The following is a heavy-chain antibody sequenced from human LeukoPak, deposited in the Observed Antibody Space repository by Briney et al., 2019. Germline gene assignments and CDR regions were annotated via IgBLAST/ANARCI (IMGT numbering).Heavy chain of an antibody. CDR3: ARDGGLYCSGGNCYGGLDYYYYMDV. V-gene: IGHV1-69*06. CDR2: IIPIFGTA. CDR1: GGSFTSYA. Sequence: ASVKVSCKASGGSFTSYAISWVRQAPGQGLEWMGGIIPIFGTANYAQKFQGRVTITADKSTSTAYMELSSLRSEDTAVYYCARDGGLYCSGGNCYGGLDYYYYMDVWGKGTTVTVSS. D-gene: IGHD2-15*01. J-gene: IGHJ6*03.